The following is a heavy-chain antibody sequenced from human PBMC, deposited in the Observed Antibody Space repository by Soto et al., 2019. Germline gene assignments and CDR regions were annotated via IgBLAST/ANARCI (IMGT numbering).Heavy chain of an antibody. D-gene: IGHD1-26*01. CDR3: ASYSGSYGWFDP. J-gene: IGHJ5*02. V-gene: IGHV3-21*01. CDR1: GFTFSSYS. Sequence: GSLRLSCAASGFTFSSYSMNWVRQAPGKGLEWVSSISSSSYIYYADSVKGRFTISRDNAKNSLYLQMNSLRAEDTAVYYCASYSGSYGWFDPWGQGTLVTVSS. CDR2: ISSSSYI.